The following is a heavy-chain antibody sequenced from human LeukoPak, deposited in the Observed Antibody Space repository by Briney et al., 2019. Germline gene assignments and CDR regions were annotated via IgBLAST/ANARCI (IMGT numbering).Heavy chain of an antibody. D-gene: IGHD2-21*02. Sequence: GGSLRLSCAASGFTFSLYWMNWVRRAPGKGLEWVANIKQDGSEKYYVDSVKGRFTISRDNAKNSLYLQMNSLRAEDTAVYYCARARVVTKWIDYWGQGTLVTASS. V-gene: IGHV3-7*03. CDR1: GFTFSLYW. J-gene: IGHJ4*02. CDR2: IKQDGSEK. CDR3: ARARVVTKWIDY.